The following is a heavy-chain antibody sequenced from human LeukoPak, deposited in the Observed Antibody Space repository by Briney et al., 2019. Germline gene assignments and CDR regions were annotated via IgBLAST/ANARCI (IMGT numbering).Heavy chain of an antibody. CDR2: IYPGDSDT. CDR1: GYSFASYW. J-gene: IGHJ4*02. CDR3: ARRASSWWFDY. V-gene: IGHV5-51*01. Sequence: GESLQISCKGSGYSFASYWIGWVRQMPGKGLEWMGIIYPGDSDTRYSPSFQGQVTISADKSISTAYLQWSSLKASDTAIYYCARRASSWWFDYWGQGTLVTVSS. D-gene: IGHD6-13*01.